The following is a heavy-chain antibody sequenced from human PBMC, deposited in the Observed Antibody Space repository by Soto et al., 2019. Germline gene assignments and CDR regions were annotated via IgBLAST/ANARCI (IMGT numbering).Heavy chain of an antibody. D-gene: IGHD3-22*01. CDR2: ISAYNGNT. CDR3: ARNYYDSSGYSYWFDP. Sequence: ASVKVSCKASGYTFTSYGISWVRQAPGQGLEWMGWISAYNGNTNYAQKLQGRVTMTTDTSTSTAYMELRNLRSDDTAVYYCARNYYDSSGYSYWFDPWGQGTLVTVSS. J-gene: IGHJ5*02. V-gene: IGHV1-18*04. CDR1: GYTFTSYG.